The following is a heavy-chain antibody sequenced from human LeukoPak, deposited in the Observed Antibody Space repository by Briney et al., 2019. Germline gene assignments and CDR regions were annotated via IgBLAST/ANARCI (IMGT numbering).Heavy chain of an antibody. CDR3: ARGDKADYYYYYMDV. J-gene: IGHJ6*03. CDR1: GYTFSSYD. CDR2: MNPNSGNT. V-gene: IGHV1-8*03. D-gene: IGHD3-9*01. Sequence: ASVKVSCKASGYTFSSYDINWVRQATGQGLEWMGWMNPNSGNTGYAQKFQGRVTITRNTSITTAYMKLSSLRSEDTAVYYCARGDKADYYYYYMDVWGKGTTVTVSS.